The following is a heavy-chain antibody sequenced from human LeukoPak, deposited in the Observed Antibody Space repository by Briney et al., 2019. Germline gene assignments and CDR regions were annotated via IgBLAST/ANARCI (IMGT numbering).Heavy chain of an antibody. D-gene: IGHD6-6*01. Sequence: PSETLSLTCTVSGGSISSYYWSWIRQPPGKGLEWIGYIYYSGSTNYNPSLKSRVTISVDRSKNQFSLKLNSVTAADTAVYYCARVTTGSSSLFDYWGQGTLLTVSS. CDR3: ARVTTGSSSLFDY. CDR1: GGSISSYY. V-gene: IGHV4-59*08. J-gene: IGHJ4*02. CDR2: IYYSGST.